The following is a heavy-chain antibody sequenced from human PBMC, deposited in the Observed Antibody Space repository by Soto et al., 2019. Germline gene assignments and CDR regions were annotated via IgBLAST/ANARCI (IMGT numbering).Heavy chain of an antibody. Sequence: QVQLQESGPGLVKPSQTLSLTCTVSGGSIRSFNYLWSWIRQHPGKGLEWIGYISYIGSAYYSPSLESQVSISVDTSKNQFSLRLNSVTAADTAMYYCAREVVTPATSDAFDIWGQGTMVTVSS. V-gene: IGHV4-31*01. CDR1: GGSIRSFNYL. CDR3: AREVVTPATSDAFDI. D-gene: IGHD1-26*01. CDR2: ISYIGSA. J-gene: IGHJ3*02.